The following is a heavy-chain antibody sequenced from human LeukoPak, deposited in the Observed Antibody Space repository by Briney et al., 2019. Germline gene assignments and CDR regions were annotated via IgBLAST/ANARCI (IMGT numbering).Heavy chain of an antibody. J-gene: IGHJ6*02. CDR1: GFTFGDYA. CDR2: IRSKAYGGTT. CDR3: TREISSGWHYYYYGMDV. Sequence: GGSLRLSCTASGFTFGDYAMSWFRQAPGKGLEWVGFIRSKAYGGTTEYAASVKGRFTISRDDSKSIAYLQMNSLKTEDTAVYYCTREISSGWHYYYYGMDVWGQGTTVTVPS. D-gene: IGHD6-19*01. V-gene: IGHV3-49*03.